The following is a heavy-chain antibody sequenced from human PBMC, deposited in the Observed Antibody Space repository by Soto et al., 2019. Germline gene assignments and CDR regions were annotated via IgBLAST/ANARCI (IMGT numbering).Heavy chain of an antibody. D-gene: IGHD5-12*01. CDR3: ARMRSGYESFDY. CDR1: GFTFSSYG. CDR2: ISYDGSNK. V-gene: IGHV3-30*03. J-gene: IGHJ4*02. Sequence: QVQLVESGGGVVQPGRSLRLSCAASGFTFSSYGMHWVRQAPGKGLEWVAVISYDGSNKYYADSVKGRFTLSRDNSKNTLYLQMNSLRAEDTAVYYCARMRSGYESFDYWGQGTLVTVSS.